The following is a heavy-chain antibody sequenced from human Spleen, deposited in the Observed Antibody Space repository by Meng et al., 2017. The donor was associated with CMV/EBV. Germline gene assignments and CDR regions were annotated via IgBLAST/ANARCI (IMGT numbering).Heavy chain of an antibody. CDR1: GFIFGDYY. Sequence: SGFIFGDYYRNWIRQAPGKGLEWVSYISSGADTTYYADSVKGRFTISRDNAKNSLWLQMNSLRAEDTAVYYCAAGFHDYFDSGRYLFHWGQGILVTVSS. CDR3: AAGFHDYFDSGRYLFH. D-gene: IGHD3-10*01. V-gene: IGHV3-11*04. CDR2: ISSGADTT. J-gene: IGHJ4*02.